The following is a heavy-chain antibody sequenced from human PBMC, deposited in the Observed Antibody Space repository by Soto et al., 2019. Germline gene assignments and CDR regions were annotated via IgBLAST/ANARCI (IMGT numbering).Heavy chain of an antibody. V-gene: IGHV1-46*01. D-gene: IGHD1-7*01. CDR3: ARDLASETGNTY. J-gene: IGHJ4*02. CDR2: INPNGGTT. CDR1: GYTYSSYY. Sequence: GASEKVSCKASGYTYSSYYIHWLRQAPGQGLEWMGVINPNGGTTGYAQKFQGRITVTRDTSTTTVYMEMSSLRSEDTAVYFCARDLASETGNTYWGQGTLVTVSS.